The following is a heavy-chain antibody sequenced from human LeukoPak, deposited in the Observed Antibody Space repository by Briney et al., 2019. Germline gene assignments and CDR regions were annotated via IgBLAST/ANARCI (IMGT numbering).Heavy chain of an antibody. D-gene: IGHD6-13*01. Sequence: GGSLRLSCAASGFTFSNYWMSWVRQAPGKGLEWVANIKEDGSEKYCVDSVKGRFTISRDNARNSVYLQMNSVRAEDRAVYYCASGRQLGYWGQGTLVTVSS. J-gene: IGHJ4*02. CDR2: IKEDGSEK. CDR3: ASGRQLGY. V-gene: IGHV3-7*01. CDR1: GFTFSNYW.